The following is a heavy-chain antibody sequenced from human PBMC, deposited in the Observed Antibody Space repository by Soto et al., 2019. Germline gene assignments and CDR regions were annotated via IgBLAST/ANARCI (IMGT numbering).Heavy chain of an antibody. V-gene: IGHV3-64D*08. CDR1: GFTFSSYA. Sequence: GGSLRLSCSASGFTFSSYAMHWVRQAPGKGLEYVSAISSNGGSTYYADSVKGRFTISRDNSKNTLYLQMSSLRAEDTAVYYCVKGEQQLRNAGRFDYWGQGTLVTVSS. D-gene: IGHD6-13*01. J-gene: IGHJ4*02. CDR2: ISSNGGST. CDR3: VKGEQQLRNAGRFDY.